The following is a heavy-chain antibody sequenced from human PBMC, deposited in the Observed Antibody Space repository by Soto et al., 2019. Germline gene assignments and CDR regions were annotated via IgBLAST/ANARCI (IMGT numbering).Heavy chain of an antibody. J-gene: IGHJ4*02. CDR2: IYYSGST. D-gene: IGHD3-22*01. V-gene: IGHV4-59*01. Sequence: SETLSLTCTVSGGSISSYYWSWIRQPPGKGLEWIGYIYYSGSTNYNPSLKSRVTISVDTSKNQFSLKLSSVTAADTAVYYCARDRRGGYYDSSGPFDYWGQGTLVTVS. CDR1: GGSISSYY. CDR3: ARDRRGGYYDSSGPFDY.